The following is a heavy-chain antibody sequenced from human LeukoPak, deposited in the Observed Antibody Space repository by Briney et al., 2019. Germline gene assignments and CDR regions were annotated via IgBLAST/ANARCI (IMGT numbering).Heavy chain of an antibody. D-gene: IGHD7-27*01. CDR3: AKDYNWGYDY. CDR1: GFTFSSYG. CDR2: IRHNGNNK. V-gene: IGHV3-30*02. J-gene: IGHJ4*02. Sequence: GGSLRLPCATSGFTFSSYGMHWVRQAPGKGLEWVAYIRHNGNNKYYADSVKGRFTISRDNSKNTLYLQMNSLRAEDTAVYYCAKDYNWGYDYWGQGTLVTVSS.